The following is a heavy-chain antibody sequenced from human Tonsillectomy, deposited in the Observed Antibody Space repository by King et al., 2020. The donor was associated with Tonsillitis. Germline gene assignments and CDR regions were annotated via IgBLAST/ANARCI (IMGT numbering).Heavy chain of an antibody. CDR3: ALAAPGTDEFFQH. J-gene: IGHJ1*01. D-gene: IGHD6-13*01. CDR2: IFPEDSDT. CDR1: GYSFSDHW. V-gene: IGHV5-51*01. Sequence: VQLVESGAEVKKPGESLKISCKGSGYSFSDHWIAWVRQMPGKGLEWMGIIFPEDSDTRYRPSLQGQVTISVDTSISTAYLQWSSLTTSDTAIYYCALAAPGTDEFFQHWGQGTQVTVSS.